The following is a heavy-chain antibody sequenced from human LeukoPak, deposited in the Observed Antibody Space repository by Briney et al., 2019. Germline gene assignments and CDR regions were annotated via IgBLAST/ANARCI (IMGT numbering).Heavy chain of an antibody. D-gene: IGHD3-9*01. CDR1: GGSFSGYY. CDR2: INHSGST. J-gene: IGHJ5*02. V-gene: IGHV4-34*01. Sequence: PSETLSLTCAVYGGSFSGYYWSWIRQPPGKGLEWIGEINHSGSTNYNPSLKSRVTISVDTSKNQFSLKLSSVTAADTAVYYCAGVLRYFDWSTRGGWFDPWGQGTLVTVSS. CDR3: AGVLRYFDWSTRGGWFDP.